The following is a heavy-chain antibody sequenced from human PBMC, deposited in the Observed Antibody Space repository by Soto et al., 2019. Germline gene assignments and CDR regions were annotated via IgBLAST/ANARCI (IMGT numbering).Heavy chain of an antibody. J-gene: IGHJ4*02. D-gene: IGHD6-19*01. CDR1: GYTFTGYA. CDR2: INAGNGNT. V-gene: IGHV1-3*05. Sequence: QVQLVQSGAEEKKPGASVKVSCKASGYTFTGYAMHWVRQAPGQRLEWMGWINAGNGNTKYSQKFQGRVTITRDTSASAAYMELSSPSSEDPAVYYCARAVAVPADFDYWGQGPLVPVSS. CDR3: ARAVAVPADFDY.